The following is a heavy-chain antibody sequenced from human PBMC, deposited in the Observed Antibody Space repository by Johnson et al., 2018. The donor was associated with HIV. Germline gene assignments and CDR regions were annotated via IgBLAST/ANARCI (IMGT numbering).Heavy chain of an antibody. CDR1: GFMFSSFA. D-gene: IGHD3-16*01. Sequence: QVQLVESGGGVVQPGRSVRLSCAASGFMFSSFAMHWVRQAPGKGLEWVAVISYDGSNKYYADSVKGRFTISRDNSRNTLYLEMNSLRAEDTAVYYCARGSRYTYDNDDVYLLQAFDYWGQGTMVTVSS. J-gene: IGHJ3*01. CDR3: ARGSRYTYDNDDVYLLQAFDY. CDR2: ISYDGSNK. V-gene: IGHV3-30-3*01.